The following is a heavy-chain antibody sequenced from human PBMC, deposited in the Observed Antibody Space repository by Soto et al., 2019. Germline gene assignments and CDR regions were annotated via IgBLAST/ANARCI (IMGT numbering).Heavy chain of an antibody. Sequence: PSETLSLTCTVSGGSISSYYWSWIRQPPGKGLEWIGYIYYSGSTNYNPSLKSRVTISVDTSKNQFSLKLSSVTAADTAVYYCARWAVDTNQYYFAYWGQGTLVTVSS. CDR3: ARWAVDTNQYYFAY. CDR2: IYYSGST. CDR1: GGSISSYY. V-gene: IGHV4-59*01. D-gene: IGHD5-18*01. J-gene: IGHJ4*02.